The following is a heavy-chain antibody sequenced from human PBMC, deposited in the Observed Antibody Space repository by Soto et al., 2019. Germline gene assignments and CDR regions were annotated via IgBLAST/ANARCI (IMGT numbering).Heavy chain of an antibody. Sequence: ASVKVSCKASGYIFTSYYIHWVRQAPGQGLEWMGWINPFDGSRMFAQSFQGRVTMTRDTSTSTVYMEVSSLRSEDTAVYYCARESAVAALDPWGQGTQVTVSS. CDR1: GYIFTSYY. CDR3: ARESAVAALDP. J-gene: IGHJ5*02. V-gene: IGHV1-46*01. CDR2: INPFDGSR. D-gene: IGHD6-19*01.